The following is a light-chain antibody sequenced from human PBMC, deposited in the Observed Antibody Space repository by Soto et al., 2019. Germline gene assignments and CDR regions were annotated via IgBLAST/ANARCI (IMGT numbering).Light chain of an antibody. J-gene: IGKJ2*01. Sequence: EIVMTQSPATLSVSPGERATLSCRASQSVSSNLAWYQQKPGQAPRLLIYGASTRATGIPARFSGSGSGTEFTLTISSLQSEDVAVYYCQQYNNWPPMSTFAQDTKADIK. CDR1: QSVSSN. CDR3: QQYNNWPPMST. CDR2: GAS. V-gene: IGKV3-15*01.